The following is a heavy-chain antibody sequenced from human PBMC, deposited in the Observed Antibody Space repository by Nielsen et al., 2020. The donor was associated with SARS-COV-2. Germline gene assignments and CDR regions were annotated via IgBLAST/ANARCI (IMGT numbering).Heavy chain of an antibody. J-gene: IGHJ6*02. CDR2: INPNSGGA. CDR1: GYAFSSYY. Sequence: ASVKVSCKTSGYAFSSYYIYWVRQAPGQGFEWMGRINPNSGGANYAQKFQGRVTMTGDTSINIAYMELSRLRSDDTAVYYCTRAFRRPPYDGMDVWGQGTTVTVSS. CDR3: TRAFRRPPYDGMDV. D-gene: IGHD3-10*01. V-gene: IGHV1-2*06.